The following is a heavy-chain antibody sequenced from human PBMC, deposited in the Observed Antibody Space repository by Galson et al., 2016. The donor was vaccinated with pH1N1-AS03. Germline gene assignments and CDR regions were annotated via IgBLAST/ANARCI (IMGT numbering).Heavy chain of an antibody. CDR3: VRGSPHSSSTNYAFEF. CDR1: GYAFTDYY. Sequence: SVKVSCKASGYAFTDYYMHLLRQAPGQGLEWMAWINTDSGGTDYAQKFQGRVTMTRDESINTTYMEISSLRSDDTAVYYCVRGSPHSSSTNYAFEFWGRGTMVTVSS. D-gene: IGHD6-13*01. J-gene: IGHJ3*01. V-gene: IGHV1-2*02. CDR2: INTDSGGT.